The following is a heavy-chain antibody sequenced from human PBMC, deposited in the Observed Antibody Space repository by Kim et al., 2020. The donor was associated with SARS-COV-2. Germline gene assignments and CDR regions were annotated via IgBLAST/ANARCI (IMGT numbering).Heavy chain of an antibody. J-gene: IGHJ4*02. V-gene: IGHV3-13*01. CDR1: GFTFSSYD. CDR2: IGTAGDT. CDR3: ARGSGYGSGILFDY. Sequence: GGSLRLSCAASGFTFSSYDMHWVRQATGKGLEWVSAIGTAGDTYYPGSVKGRFTISRENAKNSLYLQMNSLRAGDTAVYYCARGSGYGSGILFDYWGQGTLVTVSS. D-gene: IGHD3-10*01.